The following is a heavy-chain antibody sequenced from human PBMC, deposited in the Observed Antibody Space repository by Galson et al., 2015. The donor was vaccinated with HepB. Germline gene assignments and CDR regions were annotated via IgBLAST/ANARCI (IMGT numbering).Heavy chain of an antibody. Sequence: SETLSLTCAVYGGSLSGYYWSWIRQPPGKGLEWIGEINHSGSTNYNPSLKSRVTISVDTSKNQFSLKLSSVTAADTAVYYCARARGITGTLVYFDYWGQGTLVTVSS. J-gene: IGHJ4*02. CDR2: INHSGST. D-gene: IGHD1-7*01. V-gene: IGHV4-34*01. CDR1: GGSLSGYY. CDR3: ARARGITGTLVYFDY.